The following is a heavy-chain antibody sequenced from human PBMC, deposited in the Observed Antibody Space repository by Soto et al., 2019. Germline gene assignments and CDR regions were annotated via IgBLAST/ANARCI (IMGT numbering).Heavy chain of an antibody. D-gene: IGHD2-15*01. Sequence: SLRLSCSASGFTFISYGMHWVRQAPGKGLEWVAVISYDGSNKYYADSVKGRFTTSRDNSKNTLYLQMNSLRAEDTAVYYCAKLTVVAATPGSDWGQGTLVTVSS. CDR3: AKLTVVAATPGSD. CDR1: GFTFISYG. CDR2: ISYDGSNK. J-gene: IGHJ4*02. V-gene: IGHV3-30*18.